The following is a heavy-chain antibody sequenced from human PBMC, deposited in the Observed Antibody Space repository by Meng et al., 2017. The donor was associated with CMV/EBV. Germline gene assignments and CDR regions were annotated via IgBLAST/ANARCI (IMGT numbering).Heavy chain of an antibody. CDR1: GYSFTSYW. Sequence: GESLKISCKGSGYSFTSYWIGLVRQMPGKGLEWMGIIYPGDSDTRYSPSFQGQVTISADKSISTAYLQWSSLKASDTAMYYCARTNTPQYSSSWYRYYYYGMDVWGQGTTVTVSS. CDR3: ARTNTPQYSSSWYRYYYYGMDV. D-gene: IGHD6-13*01. J-gene: IGHJ6*02. CDR2: IYPGDSDT. V-gene: IGHV5-51*01.